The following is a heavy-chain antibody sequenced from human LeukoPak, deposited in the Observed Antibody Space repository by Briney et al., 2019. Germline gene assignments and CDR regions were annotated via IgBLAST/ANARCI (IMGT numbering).Heavy chain of an antibody. CDR1: GGSISSYY. CDR2: IYYSGST. J-gene: IGHJ4*02. Sequence: SETLSLTCTVSGGSISSYYWGWIRQPPGKGLEWIGSIYYSGSTYYNPSLKSRVTISVDTSKNQFSLKLSSVTAADTAVYYCARLVAMAVCYWGQGTLVTVSS. CDR3: ARLVAMAVCY. V-gene: IGHV4-39*01. D-gene: IGHD2-2*01.